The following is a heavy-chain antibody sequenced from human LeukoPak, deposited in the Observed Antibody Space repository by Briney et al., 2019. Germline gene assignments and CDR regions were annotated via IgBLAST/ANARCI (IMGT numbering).Heavy chain of an antibody. V-gene: IGHV1-69*04. CDR2: IIPILGIA. J-gene: IGHJ5*02. Sequence: GASVKVSCKASGGTFSSYAISWVRQAPGQGLEWMGRIIPILGIANYGQKFQGRVTITADKSTSTANMELSGLRSEDTAVYYCARDPEHTGTGGSWFDPWGQGTLVTVSS. CDR1: GGTFSSYA. D-gene: IGHD4-11*01. CDR3: ARDPEHTGTGGSWFDP.